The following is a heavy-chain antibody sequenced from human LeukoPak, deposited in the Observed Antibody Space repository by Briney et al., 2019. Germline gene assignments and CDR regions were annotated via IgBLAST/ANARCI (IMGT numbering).Heavy chain of an antibody. CDR3: ATGRDADSARGYYDMDV. CDR1: GGSITGYY. Sequence: SQTLSLTCTVSGGSITGYYWNWIRQPAGKGLEWIGRIYSGGSTNYNPPLKSRVTMSVDTSKNQFSLKLSSVTAADTAVYYCATGRDADSARGYYDMDVWGQGTTVTVSS. V-gene: IGHV4-4*07. D-gene: IGHD5-24*01. J-gene: IGHJ6*02. CDR2: IYSGGST.